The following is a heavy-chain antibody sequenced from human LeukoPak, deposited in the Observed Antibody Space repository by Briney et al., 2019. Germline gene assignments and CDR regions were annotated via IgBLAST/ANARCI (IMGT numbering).Heavy chain of an antibody. V-gene: IGHV4-34*01. CDR1: GGSFSGYY. Sequence: SETLSLTCAVYGGSFSGYYWSWIRQPPGKGLEWIGEINHSGSTNYNPSLKSRVTISVDTSKNQFSLKLSSVTAADTAVYYCAREHPPINCSGGSCYRGLFDYWGQGTLVTVSS. D-gene: IGHD2-15*01. CDR3: AREHPPINCSGGSCYRGLFDY. CDR2: INHSGST. J-gene: IGHJ4*02.